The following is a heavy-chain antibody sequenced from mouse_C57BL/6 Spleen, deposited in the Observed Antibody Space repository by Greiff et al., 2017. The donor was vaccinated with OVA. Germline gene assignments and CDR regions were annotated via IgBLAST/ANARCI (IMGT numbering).Heavy chain of an antibody. CDR1: GYAFTNYL. V-gene: IGHV1-54*01. Sequence: QVQLQQSGAELVRPGTSVKVSCKASGYAFTNYLIEWVKQRPGQGLEWIGVLNPGSGGTNYNEKFKGKATLTADKSSSTAYMQLSSLSSEYSAVYCCARRYYGNDGYFDVWGTGTTVTVSS. CDR3: ARRYYGNDGYFDV. D-gene: IGHD2-2*01. J-gene: IGHJ1*03. CDR2: LNPGSGGT.